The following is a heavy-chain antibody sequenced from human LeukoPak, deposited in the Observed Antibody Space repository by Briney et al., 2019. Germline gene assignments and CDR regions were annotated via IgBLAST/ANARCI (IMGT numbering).Heavy chain of an antibody. CDR1: GFTFSSYA. D-gene: IGHD3-22*01. J-gene: IGHJ4*02. Sequence: GGSLGLSCAASGFTFSSYAMLGVGQAPGKGLDWVSAISGSGGSPYYADSVKGRFTISRDNSRNTLYLQMNSLRAEDTAVYYCAKGVRRSSDYSSPVDYWGQGTLVSVSS. CDR3: AKGVRRSSDYSSPVDY. CDR2: ISGSGGSP. V-gene: IGHV3-23*01.